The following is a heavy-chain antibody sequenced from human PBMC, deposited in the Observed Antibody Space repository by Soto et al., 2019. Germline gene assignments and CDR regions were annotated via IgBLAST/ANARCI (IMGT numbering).Heavy chain of an antibody. CDR3: ARTAGDFWSGYYKKFDY. CDR1: GGSFSGYY. D-gene: IGHD3-3*01. J-gene: IGHJ4*02. V-gene: IGHV4-34*01. CDR2: INHSGST. Sequence: NPSETLSLTCAVYGGSFSGYYWSWIRQPPGKGLEWIGEINHSGSTNYNPSLKSRVTISVDTSKNQFSLKLSSVTAADTAVYYCARTAGDFWSGYYKKFDYWGQGTLVTVSS.